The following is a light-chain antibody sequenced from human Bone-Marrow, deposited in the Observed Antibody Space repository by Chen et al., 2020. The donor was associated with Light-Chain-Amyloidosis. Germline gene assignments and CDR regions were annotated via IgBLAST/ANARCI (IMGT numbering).Light chain of an antibody. V-gene: IGLV3-21*02. J-gene: IGLJ3*02. CDR2: DDR. CDR1: NIGSTS. Sequence: SYVLTQPSSVSVAPGQTATIACGGNNIGSTSVHWYQPMQGQAPLLVVYDDRDRPSGIPERLAGSNYGNAATLTISRVEAGDEADDYCQGWDRSSDRPVFGGGTKLTVL. CDR3: QGWDRSSDRPV.